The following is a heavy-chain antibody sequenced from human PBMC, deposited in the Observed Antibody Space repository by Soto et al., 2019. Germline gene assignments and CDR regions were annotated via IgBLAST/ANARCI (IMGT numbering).Heavy chain of an antibody. D-gene: IGHD6-13*01. J-gene: IGHJ5*02. CDR3: AKDPGSSSWYFWFDP. V-gene: IGHV3-30*18. CDR1: GFTFSSYG. CDR2: ISYDGSNK. Sequence: GALRLSCAASGFTFSSYGMHWVRQAPGKGLEWVAVISYDGSNKYYADSVKGRFTISRDNSKNTLYLQMNSLRAEDTAVYYCAKDPGSSSWYFWFDPWGQGTLVTVSS.